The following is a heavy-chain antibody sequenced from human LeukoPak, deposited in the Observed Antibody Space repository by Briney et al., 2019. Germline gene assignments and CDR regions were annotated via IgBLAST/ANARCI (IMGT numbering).Heavy chain of an antibody. CDR1: GFTFSSYA. D-gene: IGHD3-22*01. Sequence: GGSLRLSCAASGFTFSSYAMSWVRQAPGKGLEWVSAISGSGGSTYYADSVKGRFTISRDNSRNTLYLQMNSLRAEDTAVYYCAKETYYYDSSGYLFDYWGQGTLVTVSS. J-gene: IGHJ4*02. CDR3: AKETYYYDSSGYLFDY. V-gene: IGHV3-23*01. CDR2: ISGSGGST.